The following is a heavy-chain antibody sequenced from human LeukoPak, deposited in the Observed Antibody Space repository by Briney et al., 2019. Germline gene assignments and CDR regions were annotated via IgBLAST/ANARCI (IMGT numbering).Heavy chain of an antibody. CDR2: INHSGST. J-gene: IGHJ5*02. CDR3: ARSRKQYSSQRWFDP. Sequence: SETLSLTCTVSGGSISSYYWSWIRQPPGKGLEWIGEINHSGSTNYNPSLKSRVTISVDTSKNQFSLKLSSVTAADTAVYYCARSRKQYSSQRWFDPWGQGTLVTVSS. CDR1: GGSISSYY. D-gene: IGHD6-6*01. V-gene: IGHV4-34*01.